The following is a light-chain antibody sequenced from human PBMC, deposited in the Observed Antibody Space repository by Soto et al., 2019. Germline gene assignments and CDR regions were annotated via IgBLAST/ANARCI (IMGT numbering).Light chain of an antibody. Sequence: IVLTQSPDTLSLSPGGRATLSCRASQSVRAYLAWYQQKPGQAPRLLIYDASNRATCIPARFSGSGSGTDFTLTISSLEPEDFAVYYCQQSNNWPQTFGQGTKV. CDR3: QQSNNWPQT. J-gene: IGKJ1*01. V-gene: IGKV3-11*01. CDR2: DAS. CDR1: QSVRAY.